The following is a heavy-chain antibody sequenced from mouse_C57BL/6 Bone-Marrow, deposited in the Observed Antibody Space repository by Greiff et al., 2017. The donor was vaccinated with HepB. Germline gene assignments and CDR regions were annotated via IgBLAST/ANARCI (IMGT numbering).Heavy chain of an antibody. V-gene: IGHV1-50*01. Sequence: QVQLKQPGAELVKPGASVKLSCKASGYTFTSYWMQWVKQRPGQGLEWIGEIDPSDSYTNYNQKFKGKATLTVDTSSSTAYMQLSSLTSEDSAVYYCARSIYYDYDPYFDYWGQGTTLTVSS. CDR3: ARSIYYDYDPYFDY. CDR1: GYTFTSYW. J-gene: IGHJ2*01. D-gene: IGHD2-4*01. CDR2: IDPSDSYT.